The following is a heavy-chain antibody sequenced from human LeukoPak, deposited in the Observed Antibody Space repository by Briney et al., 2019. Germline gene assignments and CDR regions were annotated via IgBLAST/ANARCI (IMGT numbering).Heavy chain of an antibody. D-gene: IGHD3-10*01. CDR3: ARERHMVREVISRFDP. V-gene: IGHV4-61*02. CDR2: IYTSGST. Sequence: PSETLSPTCTVSGGSISSGSYYWSWIRQPAGKGLEWIGRIYTSGSTNYNPSLKSRVTISVDTSKNQFSLKPSSVTAADTAVYYCARERHMVREVISRFDPWGQGTLVTVSS. CDR1: GGSISSGSYY. J-gene: IGHJ5*02.